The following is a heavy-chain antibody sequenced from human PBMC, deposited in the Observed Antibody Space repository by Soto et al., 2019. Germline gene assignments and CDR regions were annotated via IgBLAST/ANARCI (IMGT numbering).Heavy chain of an antibody. V-gene: IGHV3-23*01. CDR1: GFTLRNYA. D-gene: IGHD1-20*01. CDR3: AKAKNDYNWDNRPPFDY. CDR2: ISANDVGT. Sequence: GPLRLGCEASGFTLRNYAMTWVRQAPGKGLEWVSLISANDVGTYYAESVKTRFTISTDQSRNTVYLQMDSLRADDTAIYYCAKAKNDYNWDNRPPFDYWGQGTLVTVSS. J-gene: IGHJ4*02.